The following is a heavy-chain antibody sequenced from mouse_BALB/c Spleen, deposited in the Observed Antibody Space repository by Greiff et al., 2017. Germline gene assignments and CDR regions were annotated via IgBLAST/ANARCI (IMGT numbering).Heavy chain of an antibody. V-gene: IGHV1-9*01. CDR3: ARGGFYYRYAFFDY. CDR1: GYTFSSYW. D-gene: IGHD2-14*01. CDR2: ILPGSGST. J-gene: IGHJ2*01. Sequence: QVQLQQSGAELMKPGASVKISCKATGYTFSSYWIEWVKQRPGHGLEWIGEILPGSGSTNYNEKFKGKATFTADTSSNTAYMQLSSLTSEDSAVYYCARGGFYYRYAFFDYWGQGTTLTVAS.